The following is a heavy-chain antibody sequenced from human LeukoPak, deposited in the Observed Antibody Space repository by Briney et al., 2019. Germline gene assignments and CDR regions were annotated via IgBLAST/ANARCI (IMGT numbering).Heavy chain of an antibody. CDR2: INGDGGST. J-gene: IGHJ4*02. CDR1: GFTFDDYA. V-gene: IGHV3-43*02. CDR3: ANGRSSSWTAPFDY. D-gene: IGHD6-13*01. Sequence: GGSLRLSCAASGFTFDDYAMHWVRQAPGKGLEWVSLINGDGGSTYYADSVKGRFTISRDNSKNSLYLQMNSLRTEDTALYYCANGRSSSWTAPFDYWGQGTLVIVSS.